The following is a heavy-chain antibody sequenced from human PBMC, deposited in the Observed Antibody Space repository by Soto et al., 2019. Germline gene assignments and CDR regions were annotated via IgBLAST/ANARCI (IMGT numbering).Heavy chain of an antibody. V-gene: IGHV1-69*13. D-gene: IGHD2-15*01. CDR1: GGTFSSYA. Sequence: ASVKVSCKASGGTFSSYAISWVRQAPGQGLEWMGGIIPIFGTANYAQKFQGRVTITADESTSTAYMELSSLRSEDTAVYYCARDRCSGGSCYSGYYYYYGMDVWGQGTTVTVSS. CDR3: ARDRCSGGSCYSGYYYYYGMDV. J-gene: IGHJ6*02. CDR2: IIPIFGTA.